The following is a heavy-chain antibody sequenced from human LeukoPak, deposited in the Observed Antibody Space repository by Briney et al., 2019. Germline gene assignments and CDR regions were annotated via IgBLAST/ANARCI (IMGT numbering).Heavy chain of an antibody. CDR3: AKSLGNQGVIDY. CDR1: GFIFRNHA. Sequence: AGSLRLSCAASGFIFRNHAMNWVRQPPGQGLEWVSGVSASGGSTFNTDSVKGRFSISRDNSKNTLYLEMNSLRPEDTALYYCAKSLGNQGVIDYWGQGTLVTVSS. D-gene: IGHD3-10*01. J-gene: IGHJ4*02. CDR2: VSASGGST. V-gene: IGHV3-23*01.